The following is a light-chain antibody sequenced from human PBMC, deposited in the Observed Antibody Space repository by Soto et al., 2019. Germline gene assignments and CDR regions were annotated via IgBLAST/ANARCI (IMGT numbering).Light chain of an antibody. CDR2: AAS. CDR1: QGISNY. V-gene: IGKV1-17*03. J-gene: IGKJ4*01. Sequence: DIQMTQSPSAMSASVGDRATITCRANQGISNYLAWFQKKPGKVPKRLIYAASSLQSGVPSRFSGIGAGTEFTLTISSRQFEDFATYYCLQHNSYPWLTCGGGTKVELK. CDR3: LQHNSYPWLT.